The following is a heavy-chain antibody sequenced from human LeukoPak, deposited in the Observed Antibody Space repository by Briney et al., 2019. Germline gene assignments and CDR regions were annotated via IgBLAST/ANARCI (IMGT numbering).Heavy chain of an antibody. CDR1: VVSMNGYY. V-gene: IGHV4-4*07. J-gene: IGHJ6*03. Sequence: PSETLSLTCSVSVVSMNGYYWSWLRQSAGNRLEWIGHVDSSGNTNYNPSLKSRVTISVDTSKNQFSLKLSSVTAADTAVYYCARGQPKWAVAGRYYYYMDVWGKGTTVTVSS. CDR2: VDSSGNT. D-gene: IGHD6-19*01. CDR3: ARGQPKWAVAGRYYYYMDV.